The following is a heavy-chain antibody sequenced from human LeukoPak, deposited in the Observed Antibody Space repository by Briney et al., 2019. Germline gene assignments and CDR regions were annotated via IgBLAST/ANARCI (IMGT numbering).Heavy chain of an antibody. Sequence: GGSLRLSCAASGFTFSSFWMTWVRQAPGKGLEWVANIKEDGSATHYVDSVKGQFTISRDNAKNSLYLQMNGLRAEDTAVYHCGYYDSRGYWDYWGQGTLVTVSS. J-gene: IGHJ4*02. D-gene: IGHD3-22*01. V-gene: IGHV3-7*01. CDR3: GYYDSRGYWDY. CDR1: GFTFSSFW. CDR2: IKEDGSAT.